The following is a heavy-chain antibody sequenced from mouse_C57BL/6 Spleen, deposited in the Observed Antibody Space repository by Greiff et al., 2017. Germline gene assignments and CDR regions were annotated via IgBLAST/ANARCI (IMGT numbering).Heavy chain of an antibody. Sequence: EVQGVESGGGLVQPGGSLKLSCAASGFTFSDYGMAWVRQAPRKGPEWVAFISNFAYSIYYADTVTGRFTISRENAKNTLYLEMSSLRSEDTAMYYCARLYYGNYFDYWGQGTTLTVSS. J-gene: IGHJ2*01. D-gene: IGHD2-1*01. CDR2: ISNFAYSI. V-gene: IGHV5-15*01. CDR3: ARLYYGNYFDY. CDR1: GFTFSDYG.